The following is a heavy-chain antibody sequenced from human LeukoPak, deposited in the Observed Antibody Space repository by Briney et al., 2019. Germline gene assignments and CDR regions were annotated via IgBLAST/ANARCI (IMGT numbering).Heavy chain of an antibody. V-gene: IGHV3-9*01. D-gene: IGHD6-19*01. CDR3: AKEKIAVADLFDY. Sequence: GGSLRLSCAASGFTFSSYAMSWVRQAPGKGLEWVSGISWNSGSIGYADSVKGRFTISRDNAKNSLYLQMNSLRAEDTALYYCAKEKIAVADLFDYWGQGTLVTVSS. CDR1: GFTFSSYA. CDR2: ISWNSGSI. J-gene: IGHJ4*02.